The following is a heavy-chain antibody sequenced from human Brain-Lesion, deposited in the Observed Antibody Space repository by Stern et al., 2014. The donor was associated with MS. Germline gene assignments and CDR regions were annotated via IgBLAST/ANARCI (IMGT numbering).Heavy chain of an antibody. V-gene: IGHV4-4*02. CDR3: ARFPASRPHVFDS. J-gene: IGHJ4*02. CDR2: SDHSGST. Sequence: QLQESGPGLVKPSGTLSLTCAVSGGSISSSNWWSWVRQSPGKGLEWIGESDHSGSTIYNPSLKSRVPVSVDKSKNRFSLNLRSVTAADTAVYFCARFPASRPHVFDSWGQGTLVTVSS. CDR1: GGSISSSNW. D-gene: IGHD6-13*01.